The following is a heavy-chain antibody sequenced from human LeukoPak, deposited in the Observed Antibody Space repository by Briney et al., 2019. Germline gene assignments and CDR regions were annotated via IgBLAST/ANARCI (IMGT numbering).Heavy chain of an antibody. CDR2: IYPGDSDT. Sequence: GESLKISCKGSGYSFTSYWIGWVHQMPGKGLEWMGIIYPGDSDTRYSPSFQGQVTISADKSISTAYLQWSSLKASDTAMYYCARLSGDYVNYYYYYMDVWGKGTTVTISS. D-gene: IGHD4-17*01. CDR3: ARLSGDYVNYYYYYMDV. CDR1: GYSFTSYW. J-gene: IGHJ6*03. V-gene: IGHV5-51*07.